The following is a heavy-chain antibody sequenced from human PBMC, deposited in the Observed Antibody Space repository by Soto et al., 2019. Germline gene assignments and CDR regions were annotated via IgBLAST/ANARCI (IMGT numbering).Heavy chain of an antibody. J-gene: IGHJ6*02. CDR2: INPNSGGT. Sequence: ASVKVSCKASGYTFTGYYMHWVRQAPGQGLEWMGWINPNSGGTNYAQKFQGRVTMTRDTSISTAYMELSRLRSDDTAVYYCARAGSTTYYYYGMDVWGQGTTVT. V-gene: IGHV1-2*02. CDR1: GYTFTGYY. CDR3: ARAGSTTYYYYGMDV.